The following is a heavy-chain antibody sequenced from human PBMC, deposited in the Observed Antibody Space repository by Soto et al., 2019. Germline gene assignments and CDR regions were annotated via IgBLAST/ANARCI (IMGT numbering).Heavy chain of an antibody. D-gene: IGHD2-15*01. CDR2: ISYDGVSK. Sequence: PGVSLRLSSATSGFTFSSYALHWVRQAPGKGLEWVALISYDGVSKYHAASVQGRFTMSRDRFTNTLYLELDSLRFEDTAVYYCGRDPSGGRAWHPKSNFKYWGQGT. CDR1: GFTFSSYA. V-gene: IGHV3-30-3*01. CDR3: GRDPSGGRAWHPKSNFKY. J-gene: IGHJ4*02.